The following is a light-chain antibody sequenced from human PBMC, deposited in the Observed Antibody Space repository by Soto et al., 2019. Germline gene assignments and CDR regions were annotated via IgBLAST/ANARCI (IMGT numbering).Light chain of an antibody. J-gene: IGKJ1*01. V-gene: IGKV1-39*01. Sequence: DIQMTQSPSSLSASVGDRVTITSRTSQSVSNYLNWYQQKSGEAPKLLIYAASTLQTGVPSRFSGSGSGTDFTLTISSLQPEDFATYYCQQSYSSPRTFGQGTKVEIK. CDR3: QQSYSSPRT. CDR2: AAS. CDR1: QSVSNY.